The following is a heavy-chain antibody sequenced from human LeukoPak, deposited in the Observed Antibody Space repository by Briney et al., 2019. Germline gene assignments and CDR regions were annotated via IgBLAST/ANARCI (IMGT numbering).Heavy chain of an antibody. D-gene: IGHD2/OR15-2a*01. Sequence: GESLKISCKGSGYSFNIYWIGWVRQMPGKGLEWMGIIYPGDSDTRYSPSFQGQVTISADKSITTAYLQWSSLKASDTAMYYCARQRRLLKDAFDIWGQGTMVTVSS. J-gene: IGHJ3*02. CDR1: GYSFNIYW. CDR3: ARQRRLLKDAFDI. V-gene: IGHV5-51*01. CDR2: IYPGDSDT.